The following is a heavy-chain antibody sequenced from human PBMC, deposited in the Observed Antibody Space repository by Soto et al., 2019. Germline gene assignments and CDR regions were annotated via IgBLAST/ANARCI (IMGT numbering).Heavy chain of an antibody. V-gene: IGHV4-4*07. CDR3: ASRYCSSTACYGYLEY. CDR1: GGSISNYY. D-gene: IGHD2-2*01. Sequence: PSETLYLTCTVSGGSISNYYWTWIRQPAGKGLEWIGRIYTSGSTNYNPPLKSRVTMSVDTSKRQFSLELSSVTAADTAIYYCASRYCSSTACYGYLEYWGQGTLVTVSS. CDR2: IYTSGST. J-gene: IGHJ4*02.